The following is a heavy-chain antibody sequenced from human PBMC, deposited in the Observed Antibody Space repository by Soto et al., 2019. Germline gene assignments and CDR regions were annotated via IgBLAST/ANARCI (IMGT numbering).Heavy chain of an antibody. CDR2: IIPIFGTA. Sequence: SVKVSCKASGGTFSSYAISWVRQAPGQGLEWMGGIIPIFGTANYAQKFQGRVTITADESTSTAYMELSSLRSEDTAVYYCATSITFGGVIVRRGMDVWGQGTTVTVSS. J-gene: IGHJ6*02. D-gene: IGHD3-16*02. V-gene: IGHV1-69*13. CDR3: ATSITFGGVIVRRGMDV. CDR1: GGTFSSYA.